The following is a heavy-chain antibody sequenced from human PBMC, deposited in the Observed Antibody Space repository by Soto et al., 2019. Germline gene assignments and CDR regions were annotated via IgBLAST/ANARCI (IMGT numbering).Heavy chain of an antibody. Sequence: QVQLQESGPRLVKPSETLSLTCSVSGVSIGSHFWSWIRQAPGKGPELVGYIYHTVNTNYNPALKSRVTISMDTSENQLSLQLSSVTAADTAVYYCARLQYTVVTASDSWGQGTMVTVSS. CDR2: IYHTVNT. CDR3: ARLQYTVVTASDS. CDR1: GVSIGSHF. J-gene: IGHJ3*01. V-gene: IGHV4-59*11. D-gene: IGHD2-15*01.